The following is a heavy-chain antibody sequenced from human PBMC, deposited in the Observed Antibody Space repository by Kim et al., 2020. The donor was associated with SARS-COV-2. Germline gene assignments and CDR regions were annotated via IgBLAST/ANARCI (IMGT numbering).Heavy chain of an antibody. J-gene: IGHJ4*02. D-gene: IGHD2-2*02. V-gene: IGHV4-34*01. CDR1: GGSFSGYY. Sequence: SETLSLTCAVYGGSFSGYYWSWIRQPPGKGLEWIGEINHSGSTNYNPSLKSRVTISVDTSKNQFSLKLSSVTAADTAVYYCARGLRGFGIVVVPAAIIGNDYWGQGTLVTVSS. CDR3: ARGLRGFGIVVVPAAIIGNDY. CDR2: INHSGST.